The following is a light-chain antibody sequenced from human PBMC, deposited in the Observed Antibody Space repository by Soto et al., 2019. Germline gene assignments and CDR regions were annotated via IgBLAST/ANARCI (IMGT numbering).Light chain of an antibody. Sequence: EIVLTQSPGTLSLSPGERATLTCRASQIVDNNYLAWYQQKSGQAPRLLIYKISSRATGIPDRFSGSGSGTDFTLTISRLEPEDFAVYYCQQYGISRTFGQGTKVEIK. CDR1: QIVDNNY. V-gene: IGKV3-20*01. CDR3: QQYGISRT. CDR2: KIS. J-gene: IGKJ1*01.